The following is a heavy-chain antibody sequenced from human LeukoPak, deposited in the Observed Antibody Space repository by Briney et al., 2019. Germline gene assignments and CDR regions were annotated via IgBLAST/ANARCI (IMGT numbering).Heavy chain of an antibody. D-gene: IGHD3-9*01. CDR1: GGSFSTYA. CDR2: IRGDNGNT. J-gene: IGHJ4*02. V-gene: IGHV1-2*02. Sequence: GASVKFSCKASGGSFSTYAITWGRQAPGQGLEWVEWIRGDNGNTNYAQKFQGRVTMTRDTSITTAYMEMSRLRSDDTALYYCARSPHILTGENFDYWGQGTLVTVSS. CDR3: ARSPHILTGENFDY.